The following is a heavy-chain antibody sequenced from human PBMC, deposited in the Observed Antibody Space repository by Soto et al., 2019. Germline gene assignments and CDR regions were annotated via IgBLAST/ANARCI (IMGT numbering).Heavy chain of an antibody. J-gene: IGHJ6*02. CDR2: INHSGST. Sequence: SETLSLTCAVYGGSFSGYYWSWIRQPPGKGLEWIGEINHSGSTNYNPSLKSRVTISVDTSKNQFSLKLSSVTAADTAVYYCARGLTMGNSGYYYYGMDVWGQGTTVTVSS. CDR1: GGSFSGYY. V-gene: IGHV4-34*01. CDR3: ARGLTMGNSGYYYYGMDV. D-gene: IGHD3-10*01.